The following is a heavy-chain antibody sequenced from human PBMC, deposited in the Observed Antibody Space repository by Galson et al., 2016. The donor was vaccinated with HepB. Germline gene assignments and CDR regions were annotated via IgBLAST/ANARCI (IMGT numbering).Heavy chain of an antibody. J-gene: IGHJ4*02. CDR3: ARGTTAYFDY. Sequence: CAISGDSVSSNSAAWNWIRQSPSRGLEWLGRTYYRSKWYNDYAVSVKSRITINPDKSKNQFSLQLNSVTPEFTAVYFCARGTTAYFDYWGQGTLVTVSS. D-gene: IGHD1-1*01. CDR2: TYYRSKWYN. V-gene: IGHV6-1*01. CDR1: GDSVSSNSAA.